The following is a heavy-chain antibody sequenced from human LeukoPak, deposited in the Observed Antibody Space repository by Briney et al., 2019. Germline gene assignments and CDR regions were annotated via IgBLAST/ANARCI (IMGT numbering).Heavy chain of an antibody. Sequence: PGGSLRLSCAASGFSFSAYWMTWVRQAPGAGLESVANINPVGTATYYADPVKGRFTISRDNAKNLVYLQMNSLRAEDTAVYHCGRFGYVAGVDLWGQGTLVTVSS. CDR2: INPVGTAT. V-gene: IGHV3-7*01. J-gene: IGHJ4*02. CDR3: GRFGYVAGVDL. CDR1: GFSFSAYW. D-gene: IGHD6-19*01.